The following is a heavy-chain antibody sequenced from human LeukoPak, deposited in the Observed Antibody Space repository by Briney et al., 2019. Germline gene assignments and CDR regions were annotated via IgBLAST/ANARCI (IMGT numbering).Heavy chain of an antibody. CDR1: GFTFSSCW. D-gene: IGHD2-15*01. CDR3: ARGSSVVALD. V-gene: IGHV3-74*01. Sequence: GGSLRLSCAASGFTFSSCWMHWVRQVPGKGLVWVSRITSEGSSTSYADSVKGRFTISRDNAKNTLCLQMNSLRAEDTAVYYCARGSSVVALDWGQGTLVTVSS. J-gene: IGHJ4*02. CDR2: ITSEGSST.